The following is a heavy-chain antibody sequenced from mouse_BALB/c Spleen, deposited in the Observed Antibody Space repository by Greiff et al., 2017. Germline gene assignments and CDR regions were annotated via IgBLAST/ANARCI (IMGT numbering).Heavy chain of an antibody. V-gene: IGHV1-18*01. Sequence: EVQLQQSGPGLVAPWASVSIPCTASGYTLTGYSIHWVNQSPGKSLEWIGDIRANRGGTNNNQKFKGKSTLTVDSTSSTAYMKLSSLTSENTAVYYCAILRDYDYPFDYWGQGTTLTVSS. CDR3: AILRDYDYPFDY. D-gene: IGHD2-4*01. J-gene: IGHJ2*01. CDR1: GYTLTGYS. CDR2: IRANRGGT.